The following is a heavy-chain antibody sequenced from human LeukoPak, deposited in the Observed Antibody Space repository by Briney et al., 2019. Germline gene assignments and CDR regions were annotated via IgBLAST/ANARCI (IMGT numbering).Heavy chain of an antibody. CDR2: MNQDGSGE. D-gene: IGHD6-13*01. CDR3: ARDHRIASAGNDY. Sequence: GGSLRLSCAASGFSFSDYWMSWVRQAPGKGLEWVANMNQDGSGECYVDSVKGRFTISRDNAKNSLYLQMNSLRAEDTALYYCARDHRIASAGNDYWGQGTLVTVSS. V-gene: IGHV3-7*01. J-gene: IGHJ4*02. CDR1: GFSFSDYW.